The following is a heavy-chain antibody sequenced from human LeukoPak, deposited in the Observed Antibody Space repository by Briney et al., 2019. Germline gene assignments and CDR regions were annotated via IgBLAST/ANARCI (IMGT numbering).Heavy chain of an antibody. Sequence: AETLSLTCAVYGGPLSGYIWSWIRQPPGKGGEGIGEINHSGSTDYNPSLKSRVTMSVDTSRTQFSLKLNSVTAADAAVYYCVRADGRDGYRGLVDYWGQGTLVTVSA. CDR2: INHSGST. V-gene: IGHV4-34*01. J-gene: IGHJ4*02. CDR3: VRADGRDGYRGLVDY. CDR1: GGPLSGYI. D-gene: IGHD5-24*01.